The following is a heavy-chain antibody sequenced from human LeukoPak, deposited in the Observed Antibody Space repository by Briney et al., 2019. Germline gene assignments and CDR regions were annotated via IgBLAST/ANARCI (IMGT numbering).Heavy chain of an antibody. V-gene: IGHV3-33*01. D-gene: IGHD1-26*01. J-gene: IGHJ4*02. CDR2: IWSDGSNK. CDR1: GFTFSSYG. Sequence: PGGSLRLSCAASGFTFSSYGMHWVRQTPGKGLEWVAVIWSDGSNKYYADSMKGRFTISRDNSKNTLYLQMNSLRAEDTAVYYCARSSGSFSGGFDYWGQGTLVTVSS. CDR3: ARSSGSFSGGFDY.